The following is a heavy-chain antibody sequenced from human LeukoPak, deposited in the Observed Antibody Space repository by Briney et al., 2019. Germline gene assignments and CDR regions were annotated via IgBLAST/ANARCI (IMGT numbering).Heavy chain of an antibody. CDR3: ARVGPYYYGSGSPWYFDY. D-gene: IGHD3-10*01. J-gene: IGHJ4*02. CDR1: GGSISSSSYY. CDR2: IYYSGST. V-gene: IGHV4-39*07. Sequence: SETLSLTCTVSGGSISSSSYYWGWIRQPPGKGLEWIGSIYYSGSTYYNPSLKSRVTISVDTSKNQFSLKLSSVTAADTAVYYCARVGPYYYGSGSPWYFDYWGQGTLVTVSS.